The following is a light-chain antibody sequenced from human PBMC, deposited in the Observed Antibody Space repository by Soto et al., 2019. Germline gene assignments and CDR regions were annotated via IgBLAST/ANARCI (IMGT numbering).Light chain of an antibody. CDR2: GAS. J-gene: IGKJ2*02. Sequence: EIVMTQSPATLSVSPGERATLSCRASQSVSSNLALYQQKPGQAPRLLIYGASTRATGIPARFSGSGSGTEFTLTISSLQSEDFAVYSCQQYNNWPPWTFGQGTKLEIK. CDR1: QSVSSN. V-gene: IGKV3-15*01. CDR3: QQYNNWPPWT.